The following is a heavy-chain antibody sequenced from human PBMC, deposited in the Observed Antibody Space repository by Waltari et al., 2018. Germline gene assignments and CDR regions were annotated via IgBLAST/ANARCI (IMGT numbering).Heavy chain of an antibody. Sequence: QVQLVQSGAEVKKPGASVKVSCKASGYTFTGYYMHWVRQAPGQGLEWMGWINPNSGGTNYAQKFQGRVTMTRDTSISTAYMELSRLRSDDTAVYYCARAEKLKYSSSWYSGLDYWGQGTLVTVSS. J-gene: IGHJ4*02. D-gene: IGHD6-13*01. CDR2: INPNSGGT. CDR3: ARAEKLKYSSSWYSGLDY. CDR1: GYTFTGYY. V-gene: IGHV1-2*02.